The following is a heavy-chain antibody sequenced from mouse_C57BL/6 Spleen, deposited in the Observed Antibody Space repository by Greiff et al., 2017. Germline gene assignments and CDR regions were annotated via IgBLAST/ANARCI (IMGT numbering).Heavy chain of an antibody. CDR3: AREDSNYAMDY. CDR1: GYSITSGYY. D-gene: IGHD2-5*01. J-gene: IGHJ4*01. CDR2: ISYDGSN. Sequence: VQLQQSGPGLVKPSQSLSLTCSVTGYSITSGYYWNWIRQFPGNKLEWMGYISYDGSNNYNPSLKNRISITRDTSKNQFFLKLNSVTTEDTATYYCAREDSNYAMDYWGQGTSVTVSS. V-gene: IGHV3-6*01.